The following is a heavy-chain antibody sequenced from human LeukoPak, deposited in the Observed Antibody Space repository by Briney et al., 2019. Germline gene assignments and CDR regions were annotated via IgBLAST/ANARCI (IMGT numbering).Heavy chain of an antibody. Sequence: GASVKVSCKASGYTFTSYGISWVRQAPGQGLEWMGWISAYNGNTNYAQKLQGRVTMTTDTSTSTAYMELRSLRSDDTAAYYCARPRRCSSTSCTDAFDIWGQGTMVTVSS. D-gene: IGHD2-2*01. CDR3: ARPRRCSSTSCTDAFDI. CDR2: ISAYNGNT. J-gene: IGHJ3*02. V-gene: IGHV1-18*01. CDR1: GYTFTSYG.